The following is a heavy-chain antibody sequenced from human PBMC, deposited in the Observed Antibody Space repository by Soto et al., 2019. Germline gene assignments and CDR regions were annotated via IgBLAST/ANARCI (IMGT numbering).Heavy chain of an antibody. Sequence: SETLSLTCTVSAGSISSHYWNWIRQPPGKGLEWIGYIYYSGSTNYNPSFERRVTISVDTSKNQFSLKLNSVTAADTAVYYCARQLDTTGWYLTFDSWGRGIMVTVSS. CDR1: AGSISSHY. V-gene: IGHV4-59*08. CDR3: ARQLDTTGWYLTFDS. CDR2: IYYSGST. D-gene: IGHD6-19*01. J-gene: IGHJ4*02.